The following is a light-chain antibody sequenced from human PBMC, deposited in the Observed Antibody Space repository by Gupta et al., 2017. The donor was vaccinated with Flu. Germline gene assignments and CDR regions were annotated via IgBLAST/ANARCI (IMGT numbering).Light chain of an antibody. CDR1: SSKIGSNY. J-gene: IGLJ3*02. CDR3: AARDDNLDGWV. Sequence: QAVLTQPPSESGTPGQRINISCSGSSSKIGSNYVYCYQHLPGTAPILLIYSNDHRPSGIPDRFSGSKSGTTGSLAISGLRSEDEADYFCAARDDNLDGWVFGGGTKLTV. V-gene: IGLV1-47*01. CDR2: SND.